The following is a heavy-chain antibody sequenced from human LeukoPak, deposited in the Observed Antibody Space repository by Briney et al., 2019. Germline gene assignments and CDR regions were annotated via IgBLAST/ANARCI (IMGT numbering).Heavy chain of an antibody. CDR1: GFTFSDYY. CDR2: IKQDGSEK. D-gene: IGHD3-22*01. J-gene: IGHJ6*02. CDR3: ARELTYYYDSSGYRPSLYYYYGMDV. V-gene: IGHV3-7*01. Sequence: GGSLRLSCAASGFTFSDYYMSWIRQAPGKGLEWVANIKQDGSEKYYVDSVKGRFTISRDNAKNSLYLQMNSLRAEDTAVYYCARELTYYYDSSGYRPSLYYYYGMDVWGQGTTVTVSS.